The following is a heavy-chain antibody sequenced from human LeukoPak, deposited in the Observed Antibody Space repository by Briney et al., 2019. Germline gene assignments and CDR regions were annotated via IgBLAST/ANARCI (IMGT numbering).Heavy chain of an antibody. D-gene: IGHD2-15*01. CDR1: GFTFSSYW. Sequence: GGSLRPSCAASGFTFSSYWMSWVRQAPGKGLEWVANIKQDGSEKYYVDSVKGRFTISRDNAKNSLYLQMNSLRAEDTAVYYCARDPSCSGGSCYSDYWGQGTLVTVSS. V-gene: IGHV3-7*01. CDR3: ARDPSCSGGSCYSDY. J-gene: IGHJ4*02. CDR2: IKQDGSEK.